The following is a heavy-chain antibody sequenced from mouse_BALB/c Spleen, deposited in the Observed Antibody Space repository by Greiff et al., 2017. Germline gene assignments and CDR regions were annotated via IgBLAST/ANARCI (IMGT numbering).Heavy chain of an antibody. V-gene: IGHV1-9*01. Sequence: ESGAELMKPGASVKISCKATGYTFSSYWIEWVKQRPGHGLEWIGEILPGSGSTNYNEKFKGKATFTADTSSNTAYMQLSSLTSEDSAVYYCARGGLRRGRGYAMDYWGQGTSVTVSS. CDR1: GYTFSSYW. CDR3: ARGGLRRGRGYAMDY. J-gene: IGHJ4*01. D-gene: IGHD2-4*01. CDR2: ILPGSGST.